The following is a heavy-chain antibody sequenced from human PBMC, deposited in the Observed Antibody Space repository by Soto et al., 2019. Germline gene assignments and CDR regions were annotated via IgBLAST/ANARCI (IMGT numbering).Heavy chain of an antibody. V-gene: IGHV3-74*01. D-gene: IGHD3-22*01. Sequence: GGSLRLSCVASEFTFSKYWMHWVRQAPGKGLVWVSRINIDGTKTAYADSVKGRFTVSRDNANNTLYLQMNSLGVEDTAVYYCARDYYYDSRSSSVNWFDPWGQGTLVTVSS. CDR1: EFTFSKYW. J-gene: IGHJ5*02. CDR3: ARDYYYDSRSSSVNWFDP. CDR2: INIDGTKT.